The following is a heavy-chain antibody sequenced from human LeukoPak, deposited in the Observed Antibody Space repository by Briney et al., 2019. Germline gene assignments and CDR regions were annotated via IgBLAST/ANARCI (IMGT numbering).Heavy chain of an antibody. D-gene: IGHD5-18*01. CDR3: AREGYSYGYYFDY. V-gene: IGHV4-4*07. J-gene: IGHJ4*02. CDR2: IYAGEGA. CDR1: GDSISNYF. Sequence: SETLSLTCTVSGDSISNYFWSWIRQPAGKGLEWIGRIYAGEGAKYNPSLETRVTVSVDTSTNQLPLKLSSVTAADTAVYYCAREGYSYGYYFDYWDRGTLVTVSS.